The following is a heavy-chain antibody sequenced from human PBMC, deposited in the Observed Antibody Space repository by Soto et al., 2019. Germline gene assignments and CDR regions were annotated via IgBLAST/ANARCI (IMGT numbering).Heavy chain of an antibody. CDR3: ARRIAVAGMNVLQAFDI. V-gene: IGHV4-39*01. Sequence: QLQLQESGPGLVKPSETLSLTCTVSGGSISSSSYYWGWIRQPPGKGLEWIGSIYYSGSTYYNPSLKSRVTISVDTSKNQFSLKLSSVTVADTAVYYCARRIAVAGMNVLQAFDIWGQGTMVTVSS. CDR1: GGSISSSSYY. D-gene: IGHD6-19*01. CDR2: IYYSGST. J-gene: IGHJ3*02.